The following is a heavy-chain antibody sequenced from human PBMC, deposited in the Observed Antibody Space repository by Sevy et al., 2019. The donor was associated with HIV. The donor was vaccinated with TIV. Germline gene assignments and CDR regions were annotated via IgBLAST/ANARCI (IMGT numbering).Heavy chain of an antibody. D-gene: IGHD3-22*01. CDR2: INPNNGKT. V-gene: IGHV1-18*01. Sequence: ASVKVSCKASGYRITNYGITWVRQAPGQGLERMGWINPNNGKTNYAQKFQGRLTMTTDTSTSTAYMELRSLRSDETAAYYCARGLSFYYDCSGCYPDWYFDLWGRGTLVTVSS. J-gene: IGHJ2*01. CDR3: ARGLSFYYDCSGCYPDWYFDL. CDR1: GYRITNYG.